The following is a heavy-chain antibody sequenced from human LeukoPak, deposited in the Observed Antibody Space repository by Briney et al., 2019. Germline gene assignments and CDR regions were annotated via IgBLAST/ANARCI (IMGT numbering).Heavy chain of an antibody. CDR1: GYTFTGYY. V-gene: IGHV1-2*02. CDR2: INPNSGGT. CDR3: ARPLRQYYYDSSGYYSWDY. Sequence: GASVKVSCKASGYTFTGYYMHWVRQAPGQGLEWMGWINPNSGGTNYAQKFQGRVIMTRDTSISTAYMELSRLRSDDTAMYYCARPLRQYYYDSSGYYSWDYWGQGTLVTVSS. J-gene: IGHJ4*02. D-gene: IGHD3-22*01.